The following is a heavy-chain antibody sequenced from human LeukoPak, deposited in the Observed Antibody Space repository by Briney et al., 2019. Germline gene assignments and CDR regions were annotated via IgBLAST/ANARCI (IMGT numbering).Heavy chain of an antibody. J-gene: IGHJ3*02. V-gene: IGHV4-59*12. Sequence: PSETLSLTCTVSGGSISSYYCSWIRQPPGKGLEWIGYIYYSGSTYYNPSLKSRVTISVDTSKNQFSLKLSSVTAADTAVYYCARRLLRKGKYAFDIWGQGTMVTVSS. CDR2: IYYSGST. CDR1: GGSISSYY. D-gene: IGHD2-15*01. CDR3: ARRLLRKGKYAFDI.